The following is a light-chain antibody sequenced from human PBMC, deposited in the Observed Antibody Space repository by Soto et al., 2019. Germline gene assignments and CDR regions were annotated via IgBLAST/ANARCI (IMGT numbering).Light chain of an antibody. V-gene: IGLV3-21*02. CDR2: DDN. CDR3: QVWDSTSDDRWV. J-gene: IGLJ3*02. CDR1: NIGGKS. Sequence: SYKLTQPPSVSVAPGQAATLTCGGVNIGGKSVHWYQLKTGQAPVLVVHDDNGRPSGIPDRFSGSNSGNTATLAISRVEAGDEADYYCQVWDSTSDDRWVFGGGTTLTVL.